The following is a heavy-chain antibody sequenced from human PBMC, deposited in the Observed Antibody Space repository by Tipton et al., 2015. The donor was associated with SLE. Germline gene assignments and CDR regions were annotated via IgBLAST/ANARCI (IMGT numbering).Heavy chain of an antibody. V-gene: IGHV4-34*01. CDR1: GGSFSGYY. Sequence: LVKPSESLSLTCAVYGGSFSGYYWTWIRQPPGKGLEWIGEINHSGSTNYSPSLKSRVTISVDTSKNQFSLKLSSVTAADTAVYYCARDPRGGDAFDIWGQGTMVTVSS. CDR3: ARDPRGGDAFDI. J-gene: IGHJ3*02. CDR2: INHSGST. D-gene: IGHD1-26*01.